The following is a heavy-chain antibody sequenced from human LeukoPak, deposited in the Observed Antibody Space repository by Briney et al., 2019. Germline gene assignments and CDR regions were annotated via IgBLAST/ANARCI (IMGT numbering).Heavy chain of an antibody. V-gene: IGHV3-43*02. CDR3: AKGVRSGTYYNCFDP. CDR1: GFTLYDSA. Sequence: GGSLRLSCVASGFTLYDSALHWVRQAPGKGVEWISLISGDGDNTYYADSVMGRFTISRDTSTNSLYLQMSSLRAEDTAFYYCAKGVRSGTYYNCFDPWGQGTLVTVSS. CDR2: ISGDGDNT. J-gene: IGHJ5*02. D-gene: IGHD1-26*01.